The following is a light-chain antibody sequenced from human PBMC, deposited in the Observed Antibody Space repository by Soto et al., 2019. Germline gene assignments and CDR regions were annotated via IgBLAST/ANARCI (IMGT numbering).Light chain of an antibody. CDR2: DAS. J-gene: IGKJ5*01. CDR1: QSVNSY. Sequence: EIVLTQSPATLSLSPGERATLSCRASQSVNSYLAWYQQKPGQDPRLLIYDASNRATGIPARFSGSGSGTDFTLTISGLEPEDFAVYYCQQRSDWPITFGQGTRLDIK. CDR3: QQRSDWPIT. V-gene: IGKV3-11*01.